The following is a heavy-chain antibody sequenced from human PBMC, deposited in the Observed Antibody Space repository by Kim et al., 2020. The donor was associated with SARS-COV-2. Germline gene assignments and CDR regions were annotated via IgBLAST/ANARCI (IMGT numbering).Heavy chain of an antibody. CDR2: IYHSGST. V-gene: IGHV4-4*02. CDR3: ARETMYSSSWYPHFDY. CDR1: GGSISSSNW. D-gene: IGHD6-13*01. J-gene: IGHJ4*02. Sequence: SETLSLTCAVSGGSISSSNWWSWVRQPPGKGLEWIWEIYHSGSTNYNPSLKSRVTISVDKSKNQFSLKLSSVTAADTAVYYCARETMYSSSWYPHFDYWGQGTLVTVSS.